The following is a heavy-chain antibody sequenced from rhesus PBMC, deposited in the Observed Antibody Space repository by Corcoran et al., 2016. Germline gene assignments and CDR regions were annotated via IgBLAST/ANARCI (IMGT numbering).Heavy chain of an antibody. CDR3: AREGDPTRYFDY. Sequence: QVQLQESGPGLVKPSETLSLTCAVSGGSISDDYYWSWIRQPPGKGLEWIGYIYGSGGGTNYKPSLKNRVTSSRHTSKSQFSLKLSSVTAADTAVYYCAREGDPTRYFDYWGQGVLVTVSS. CDR1: GGSISDDYY. J-gene: IGHJ4*01. V-gene: IGHV4-106*01. CDR2: IYGSGGGT. D-gene: IGHD5-42*01.